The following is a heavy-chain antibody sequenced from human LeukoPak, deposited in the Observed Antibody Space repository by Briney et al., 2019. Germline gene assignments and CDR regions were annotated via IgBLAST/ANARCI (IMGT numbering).Heavy chain of an antibody. D-gene: IGHD2-2*01. CDR2: IRYDGSNK. J-gene: IGHJ4*02. V-gene: IGHV3-30*02. CDR1: GFTFSSYG. CDR3: AKDSHVVVPAAMDY. Sequence: GGSLRLSCAASGFTFSSYGMHWVRQAPGKGLEWVALIRYDGSNKYYADSVKGRFTISRDNSKNTLYLQMNSLRAEDTAVYYCAKDSHVVVPAAMDYWGQGTLVTVSS.